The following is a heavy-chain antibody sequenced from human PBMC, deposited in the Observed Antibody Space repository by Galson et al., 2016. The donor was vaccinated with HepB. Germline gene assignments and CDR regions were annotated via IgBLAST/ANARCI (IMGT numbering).Heavy chain of an antibody. J-gene: IGHJ4*02. CDR3: ANARDTTMVLTAAFDY. D-gene: IGHD5-18*01. Sequence: SLRLSCAASGFTFSRHAISWVRQAPGKGLEWVSAVSASGDNTHYADSVKGRFTISRDNSKNTMYLQMSRLRAEDTAVYYCANARDTTMVLTAAFDYWGQGTLVTVSS. V-gene: IGHV3-23*01. CDR1: GFTFSRHA. CDR2: VSASGDNT.